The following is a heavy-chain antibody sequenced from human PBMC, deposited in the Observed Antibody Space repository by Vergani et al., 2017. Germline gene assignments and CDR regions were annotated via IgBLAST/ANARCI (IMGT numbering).Heavy chain of an antibody. CDR1: GFSFSGYW. D-gene: IGHD1-26*01. CDR3: ARAQYSGSGGTVDY. V-gene: IGHV3-74*02. J-gene: IGHJ4*02. CDR2: VNPEGTNT. Sequence: EVQLVESGGGLVKPGGSLRLSCEGSGFSFSGYWMHWVRQAPGKGLVWVSRVNPEGTNTPYADSVKGRFTISRDNAKNSLYLQMNSLRAEDTAVYYCARAQYSGSGGTVDYWGQGTLVTVSS.